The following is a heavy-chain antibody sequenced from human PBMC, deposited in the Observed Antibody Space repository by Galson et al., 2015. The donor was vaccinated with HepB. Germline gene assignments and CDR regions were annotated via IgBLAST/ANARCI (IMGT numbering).Heavy chain of an antibody. CDR1: GGSISSSSYY. D-gene: IGHD3/OR15-3a*01. CDR2: IYYSGST. V-gene: IGHV4-39*01. CDR3: ARREKGDWVHPWREWFDP. Sequence: LSLTCTVSGGSISSSSYYWGWIRQPPGKGLEWIGSIYYSGSTYYNPSLKSRVTISVDTSKNQFSLKLSSVTAADTAVYYCARREKGDWVHPWREWFDPWGQGTLVTVSS. J-gene: IGHJ5*02.